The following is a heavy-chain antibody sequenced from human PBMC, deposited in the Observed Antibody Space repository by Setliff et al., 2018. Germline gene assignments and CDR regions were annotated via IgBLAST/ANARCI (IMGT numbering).Heavy chain of an antibody. J-gene: IGHJ4*02. CDR1: GDSISRSTYY. Sequence: KPSETLSLTCTVSGDSISRSTYYWGWIRQSPGKGLDWIGTVDHNGNTFYNPSLKSRVTISVDTSKNQFSLKLTSVSAADTAVYYCARRDSTGFYGYSFDFWGQGTLVTVS. V-gene: IGHV4-39*01. D-gene: IGHD3-22*01. CDR3: ARRDSTGFYGYSFDF. CDR2: VDHNGNT.